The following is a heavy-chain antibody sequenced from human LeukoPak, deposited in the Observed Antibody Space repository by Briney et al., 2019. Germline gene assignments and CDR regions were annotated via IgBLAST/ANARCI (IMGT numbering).Heavy chain of an antibody. V-gene: IGHV4-39*07. CDR3: ARGAPGVRYFDWLLQQS. D-gene: IGHD3-9*01. J-gene: IGHJ3*01. Sequence: PSETLSLTCTVSGGSISSSSYYWGWIRQPPGKGLEWIGSIYYSGSTYYNPSLKSRVTISVDTSKNQFSLKLSSVTAADTAVYYCARGAPGVRYFDWLLQQSWGQGTMVTVSS. CDR2: IYYSGST. CDR1: GGSISSSSYY.